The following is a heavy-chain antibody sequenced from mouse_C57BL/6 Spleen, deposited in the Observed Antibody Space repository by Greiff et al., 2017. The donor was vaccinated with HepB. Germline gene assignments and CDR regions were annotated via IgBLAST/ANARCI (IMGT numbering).Heavy chain of an antibody. Sequence: DVMLVESEGGLVQPGSSMKLSCTASGFTFSDYYMAWVRQVPEKGLEWVANINYDGSSTYYLDSLKSRFIISRDNAKNILYLQMSSLKSEDTATYYCAREAYYAMDYWGQGPSVTVSS. CDR2: INYDGSST. V-gene: IGHV5-16*01. CDR3: AREAYYAMDY. CDR1: GFTFSDYY. J-gene: IGHJ4*01.